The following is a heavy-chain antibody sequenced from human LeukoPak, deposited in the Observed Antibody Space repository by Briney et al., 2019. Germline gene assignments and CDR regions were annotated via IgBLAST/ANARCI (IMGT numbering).Heavy chain of an antibody. CDR3: ARATALGVDAFDI. CDR1: GGSISSYY. J-gene: IGHJ3*02. CDR2: IYYSGST. D-gene: IGHD3-10*01. V-gene: IGHV4-59*01. Sequence: PSETLSLTCTVSGGSISSYYWSWIRQPPGKGLEWIRYIYYSGSTNYNPSLKSRVTISVDTSKNQFSLKLSSVTAADTAVYYCARATALGVDAFDIWGQGTMVTVSS.